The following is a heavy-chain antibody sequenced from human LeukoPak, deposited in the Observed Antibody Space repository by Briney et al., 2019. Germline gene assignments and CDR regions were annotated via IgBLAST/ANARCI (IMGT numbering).Heavy chain of an antibody. J-gene: IGHJ3*02. CDR1: GSTFSGSA. CDR2: IRSKANSYAT. Sequence: GGSLRLSCAASGSTFSGSAMHWVRQASGKGLEWVGRIRSKANSYATAYAASVKGRFTISRDDSKNTAYLQMNSLKTEDTAVYYCTRHWVGATDDAFDIWGQGTMVTVSS. CDR3: TRHWVGATDDAFDI. V-gene: IGHV3-73*01. D-gene: IGHD1-26*01.